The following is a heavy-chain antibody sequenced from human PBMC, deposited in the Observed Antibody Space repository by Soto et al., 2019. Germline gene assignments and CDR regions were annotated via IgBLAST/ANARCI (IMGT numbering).Heavy chain of an antibody. V-gene: IGHV1-69*06. CDR1: GGTFSSYA. CDR2: IIPIFGTA. Sequence: QVQLVQSGAEVKKPGSSVKVSCKASGGTFSSYAISWVRQAPGQGLEWMGGIIPIFGTANYAQKFQGRVTITADKSTSTAYMELSSLRSEDTAVYYCARGWGFLEPGLELDYYGMDVWGQGPTVTVSS. J-gene: IGHJ6*02. CDR3: ARGWGFLEPGLELDYYGMDV. D-gene: IGHD3-3*01.